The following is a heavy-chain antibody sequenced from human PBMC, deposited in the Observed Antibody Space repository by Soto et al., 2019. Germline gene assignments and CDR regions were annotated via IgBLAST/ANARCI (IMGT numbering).Heavy chain of an antibody. D-gene: IGHD3-3*01. J-gene: IGHJ6*02. Sequence: ASVKVSCKASGYTFTSYGISWVRQAPGQGLEWMGWISAYNGNTNYAQKPQGRVTMTTDTSTSTAYMELRSLRSDDTAVYYCAREGVDHYYYYGMDVWGQGTTVTVSS. V-gene: IGHV1-18*01. CDR2: ISAYNGNT. CDR3: AREGVDHYYYYGMDV. CDR1: GYTFTSYG.